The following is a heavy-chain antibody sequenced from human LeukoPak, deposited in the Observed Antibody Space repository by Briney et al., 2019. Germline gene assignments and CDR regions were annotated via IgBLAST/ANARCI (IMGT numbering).Heavy chain of an antibody. J-gene: IGHJ6*02. D-gene: IGHD4-11*01. Sequence: SETLSLTCAVYGGSFSGYYWSWFRQPPGKGLEWIGEINHSGSTNYNPSLKSRVTISVDTSKNQFSLKLSSVTAADTAVYYCARASDYTQDYYYYGMDVWGQGTTVTVSS. CDR2: INHSGST. V-gene: IGHV4-34*01. CDR3: ARASDYTQDYYYYGMDV. CDR1: GGSFSGYY.